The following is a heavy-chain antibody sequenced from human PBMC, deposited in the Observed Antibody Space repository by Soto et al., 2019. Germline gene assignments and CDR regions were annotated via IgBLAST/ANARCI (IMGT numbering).Heavy chain of an antibody. D-gene: IGHD2-8*01. Sequence: SETLSLTCTVSGGSISSSSYYWGWIRQPPGKGLEWIGSIYYSGSTYYNPSLKSRVTISVDTSKNQFSLKLSSVTAADTAVYYYARHAARGMVYAIGGHNWFDPWGQGTLVTVSS. CDR3: ARHAARGMVYAIGGHNWFDP. CDR2: IYYSGST. J-gene: IGHJ5*02. V-gene: IGHV4-39*01. CDR1: GGSISSSSYY.